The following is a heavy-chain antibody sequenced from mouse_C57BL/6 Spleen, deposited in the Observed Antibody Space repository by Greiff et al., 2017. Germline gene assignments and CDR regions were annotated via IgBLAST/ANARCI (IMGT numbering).Heavy chain of an antibody. V-gene: IGHV1-81*01. D-gene: IGHD2-4*01. Sequence: QVQLKESGAELARPGASVKLSCKASGYTFTSYGISWVKQRTGQGLEWIGEIYPRSGNTYYNEKFKGKATLTADKSSSTAYMELRSLTSEDSAVYCCARGDDYDRYFDYWGQGTTLTVSA. J-gene: IGHJ2*01. CDR3: ARGDDYDRYFDY. CDR2: IYPRSGNT. CDR1: GYTFTSYG.